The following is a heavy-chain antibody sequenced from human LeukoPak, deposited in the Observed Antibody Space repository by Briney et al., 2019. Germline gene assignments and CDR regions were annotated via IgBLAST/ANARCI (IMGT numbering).Heavy chain of an antibody. V-gene: IGHV1-2*02. CDR1: GYTFTDYY. D-gene: IGHD5-12*01. Sequence: GASVKVSCKASGYTFTDYYIHWVRQAPGQGLEWMGWINPYSGGTVYAQKFQGRVTMTRDTSISTAYMDLSRLKSDDTAVYYCAAESITDFCFDYWGQGTLVTVSS. CDR3: AAESITDFCFDY. CDR2: INPYSGGT. J-gene: IGHJ4*02.